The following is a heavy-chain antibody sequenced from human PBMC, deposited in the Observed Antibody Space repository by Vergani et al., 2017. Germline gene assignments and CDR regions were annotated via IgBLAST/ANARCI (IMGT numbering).Heavy chain of an antibody. D-gene: IGHD1-1*01. Sequence: EVHLLESGGGQVEDGGSLRLSCVASGFTFSNSAMSWVRQTAGKGLEWVSSIGVDGDRYYSDSVKGRFTISRDNGQSYLYLDMDNLRVEDTAVYFCAKEFCGTGNCYGWNHLEVWGEGTSVTVSS. CDR2: IGVDGDR. CDR3: AKEFCGTGNCYGWNHLEV. V-gene: IGHV3/OR16-10*03. CDR1: GFTFSNSA. J-gene: IGHJ6*04.